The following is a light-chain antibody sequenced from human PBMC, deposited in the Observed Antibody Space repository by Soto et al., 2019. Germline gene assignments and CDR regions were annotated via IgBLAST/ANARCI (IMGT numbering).Light chain of an antibody. J-gene: IGLJ2*01. Sequence: QSALTQPASVSGSPGQSITISCTGTSSDVGNYNLVSWYQQHPGKAPKLIIYEGSKRPSGVSNRFSGSKSGNTASLTISRLQTEDEADYYCCSYADLILFGGGTQLTVL. CDR3: CSYADLIL. CDR2: EGS. V-gene: IGLV2-23*01. CDR1: SSDVGNYNL.